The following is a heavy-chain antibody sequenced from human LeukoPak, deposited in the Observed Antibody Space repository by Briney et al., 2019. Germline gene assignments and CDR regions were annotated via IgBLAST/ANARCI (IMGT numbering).Heavy chain of an antibody. D-gene: IGHD3-3*01. CDR2: ISSSSNKI. J-gene: IGHJ4*02. CDR1: GFTFSGYS. CDR3: ARSDLRFLELLDY. V-gene: IGHV3-48*02. Sequence: PGGSLRFSCAASGFTFSGYSMNWVRQAPGKGLEWVSYISSSSNKIYYADSVKGRFITSRDNAKNSLYLQMNSLRDEDTAVYYCARSDLRFLELLDYWGQGTLVTVSS.